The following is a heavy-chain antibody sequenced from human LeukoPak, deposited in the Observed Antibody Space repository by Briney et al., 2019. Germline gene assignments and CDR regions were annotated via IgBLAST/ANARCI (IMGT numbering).Heavy chain of an antibody. CDR1: GGSISSGGYY. Sequence: SETLSLTCTVSGGSISSGGYYWSWIRQHPGKGLEWIGYIYYSGSTNYNPSLKSRVTISVDTSKNQFSLKLSSVTAADMAVYYCARGLLYYYDSSGYYSYFDYWGQGTLVTVSS. J-gene: IGHJ4*02. CDR3: ARGLLYYYDSSGYYSYFDY. V-gene: IGHV4-61*08. D-gene: IGHD3-22*01. CDR2: IYYSGST.